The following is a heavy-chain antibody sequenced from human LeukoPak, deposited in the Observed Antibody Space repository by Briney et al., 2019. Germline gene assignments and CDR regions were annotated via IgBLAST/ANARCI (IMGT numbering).Heavy chain of an antibody. CDR3: ARGYCSSTSCYNWFDP. D-gene: IGHD2-2*02. CDR1: GYTFTTYY. J-gene: IGHJ5*02. Sequence: ASVKVSCKASGYTFTTYYIHWVRQAPGQGLEWMGIINPSGGSTNYAQKFQGRVTMTRDTSISTAYMELSRLRSDDTAVYYCARGYCSSTSCYNWFDPWGQGTLVTVSS. V-gene: IGHV1-2*02. CDR2: INPSGGST.